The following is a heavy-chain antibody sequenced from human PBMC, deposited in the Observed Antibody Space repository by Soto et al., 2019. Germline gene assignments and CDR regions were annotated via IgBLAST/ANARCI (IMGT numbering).Heavy chain of an antibody. CDR2: ISSSSSTI. CDR1: VFTFISYS. CDR3: ARDLVGARCAFDI. V-gene: IGHV3-48*02. J-gene: IGHJ3*02. Sequence: GWSLRLSCASSVFTFISYSMKWVHQAPGKGLEWVSYISSSSSTIYYADSVKGRFTISRDNAKNSLYLQMNSLRDEDTAVYYCARDLVGARCAFDIWGQGTMVTVSS. D-gene: IGHD1-26*01.